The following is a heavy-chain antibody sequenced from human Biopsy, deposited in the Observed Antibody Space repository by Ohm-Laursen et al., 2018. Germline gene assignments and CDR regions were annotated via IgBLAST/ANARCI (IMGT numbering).Heavy chain of an antibody. CDR1: GGTLSSHG. V-gene: IGHV1-69*06. Sequence: SSVKVSCKASGGTLSSHGISWVRQAPGQGLEWVGGIIPLFNTANYAQKFQGRVTITADKSTTTAYMELSSLRSEDTAIYYCARFPLGAYDSSGSYRAVENWYFDPWGRGTLATVSS. CDR3: ARFPLGAYDSSGSYRAVENWYFDP. D-gene: IGHD3-22*01. CDR2: IIPLFNTA. J-gene: IGHJ2*01.